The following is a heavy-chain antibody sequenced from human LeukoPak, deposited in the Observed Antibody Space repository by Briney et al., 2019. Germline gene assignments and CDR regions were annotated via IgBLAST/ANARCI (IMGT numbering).Heavy chain of an antibody. CDR3: ARGSTYYDSSGQVPFDY. Sequence: PGGSLRLSCAASGFTFSSYSMSWVRQAPGEGLEWGSYISGSSSTIYYADSVKGRFTISRDNGKNTLYLQMNSLRAEDTAVYYCARGSTYYDSSGQVPFDYWGQGTLVTVSS. J-gene: IGHJ4*02. CDR1: GFTFSSYS. V-gene: IGHV3-48*01. CDR2: ISGSSSTI. D-gene: IGHD3-22*01.